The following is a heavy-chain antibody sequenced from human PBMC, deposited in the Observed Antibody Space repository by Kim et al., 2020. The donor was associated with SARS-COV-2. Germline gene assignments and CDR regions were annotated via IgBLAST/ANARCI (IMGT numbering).Heavy chain of an antibody. CDR1: GGSISSSSYY. V-gene: IGHV4-39*01. J-gene: IGHJ5*02. Sequence: SETLSLTCTVSGGSISSSSYYWGWIRQPPGKGLEWIGSIYYSGSTYYNPSLKSRVTISVDTSKNQFSLKLSSVTAADTAVYYCARPCCFAELRSNWFDPWGQGTLVTVSS. CDR3: ARPCCFAELRSNWFDP. CDR2: IYYSGST. D-gene: IGHD1-7*01.